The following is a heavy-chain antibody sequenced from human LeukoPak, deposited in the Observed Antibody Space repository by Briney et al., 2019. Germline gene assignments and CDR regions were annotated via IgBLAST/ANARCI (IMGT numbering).Heavy chain of an antibody. CDR2: INPNSGDT. V-gene: IGHV1-2*02. D-gene: IGHD3-16*01. CDR3: ARGDFQITRAFDY. CDR1: GYTFTGYY. Sequence: ASVKVSCKASGYTFTGYYMHWARQAPGQGLEWMGWINPNSGDTNYAQKFQGRVTMTSDTSINTASMEMSRLRSDDTAVYYCARGDFQITRAFDYWGQGTLVTVSS. J-gene: IGHJ4*02.